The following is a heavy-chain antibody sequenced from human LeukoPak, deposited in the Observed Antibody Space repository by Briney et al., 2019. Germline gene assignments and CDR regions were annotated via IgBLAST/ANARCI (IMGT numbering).Heavy chain of an antibody. J-gene: IGHJ6*03. CDR2: INHSGST. CDR1: GGSFSGYY. CDR3: ARGKTYYDFWSGYGNYYYYYMDV. D-gene: IGHD3-3*01. V-gene: IGHV4-34*01. Sequence: SETLSLTCAVYGGSFSGYYWSWIRQPPGKGLEWIGEINHSGSTNYNPSLKSRVTISVDTSKNQFSLKLSSVTAADTAVYYCARGKTYYDFWSGYGNYYYYYMDVWGKGTTVTVSS.